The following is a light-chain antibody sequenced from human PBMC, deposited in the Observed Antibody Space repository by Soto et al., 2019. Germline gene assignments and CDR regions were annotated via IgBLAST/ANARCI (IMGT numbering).Light chain of an antibody. J-gene: IGLJ1*01. CDR2: YDD. Sequence: QSVLTQPPSVSEAPRQRVTISCSGGSPNIGNNAVNWYQQLPGKAPKLLIYYDDLLPSGVSDRFSGSKSGTSASLAISGLQSEDEADYYCAAWDDSLNAYVFGTGTKVTVL. CDR1: SPNIGNNA. V-gene: IGLV1-36*01. CDR3: AAWDDSLNAYV.